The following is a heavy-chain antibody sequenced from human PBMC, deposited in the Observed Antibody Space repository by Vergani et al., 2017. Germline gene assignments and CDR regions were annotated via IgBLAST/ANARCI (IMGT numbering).Heavy chain of an antibody. CDR3: ARVVGAAYSSGWYYFDY. V-gene: IGHV1-69*01. CDR2: IIPIFGTA. D-gene: IGHD6-19*01. J-gene: IGHJ4*02. Sequence: QVQLVQSGAEVKKPGSSVKVSCKASGGTFSSYATSWVRQAPGQGLEWMGGIIPIFGTANSAQKFQGRVTITADESTSTAYMELSSLRAEDTAVYYCARVVGAAYSSGWYYFDYWGQGTLVTVSS. CDR1: GGTFSSYA.